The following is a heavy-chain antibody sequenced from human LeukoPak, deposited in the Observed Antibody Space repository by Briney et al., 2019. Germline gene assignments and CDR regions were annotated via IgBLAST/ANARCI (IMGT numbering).Heavy chain of an antibody. J-gene: IGHJ4*02. D-gene: IGHD3/OR15-3a*01. CDR2: IFYSGST. Sequence: SETLSLTCSVSGGSISSKNYYWGWIRQPPGKGPEWIGSIFYSGSTTYNPSLKSRVTISIDTSKNQFSLKVNSVTAADTAVYYCARQTGSGLFILPGGQGTLVTVSS. CDR3: ARQTGSGLFILP. V-gene: IGHV4-39*07. CDR1: GGSISSKNYY.